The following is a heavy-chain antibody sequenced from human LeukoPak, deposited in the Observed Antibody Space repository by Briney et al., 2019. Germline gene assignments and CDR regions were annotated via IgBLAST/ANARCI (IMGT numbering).Heavy chain of an antibody. V-gene: IGHV4-39*07. CDR1: NVSMSSSSYY. CDR2: IYYSGST. J-gene: IGHJ5*02. Sequence: PSETLSLTCTVSNVSMSSSSYYWGWIRQPPGKGLEWIGSIYYSGSTYYNPSLKSRVTISVDTSKNQFSLKLSSVTAADTAVYYCARDRIPYYDFWSGRIAHWFDPWGQGTLVTVSS. D-gene: IGHD3-3*01. CDR3: ARDRIPYYDFWSGRIAHWFDP.